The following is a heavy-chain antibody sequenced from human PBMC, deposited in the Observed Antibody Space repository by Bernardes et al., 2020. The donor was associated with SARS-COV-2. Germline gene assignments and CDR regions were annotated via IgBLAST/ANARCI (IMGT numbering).Heavy chain of an antibody. CDR1: GFTFSDYY. CDR3: TRVRYNTYMDY. D-gene: IGHD1-1*01. J-gene: IGHJ4*02. CDR2: TKNRVNSYST. Sequence: GGSLRLSRAASGFTFSDYYMDWVRQAPGKGLEWIGRTKNRVNSYSTQYAASVRGRFTISRDDSNNSLFLQMNSLKTEDTAVYFCTRVRYNTYMDYWGRGILVTVSS. V-gene: IGHV3-72*01.